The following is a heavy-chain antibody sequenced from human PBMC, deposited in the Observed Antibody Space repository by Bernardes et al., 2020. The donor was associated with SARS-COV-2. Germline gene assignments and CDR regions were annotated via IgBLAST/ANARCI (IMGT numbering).Heavy chain of an antibody. D-gene: IGHD7-27*01. CDR2: LNTDGENT. CDR1: GFAFSDFG. Sequence: GGSLRLSCVASGFAFSDFGMAWVRLAPGKGLEWVSTLNTDGENTHYADSVKGRFTISRDNSKNMLYLQMNSLRAEDTAVYYCANDAGVDVFFDYWGQGTLVTVSS. J-gene: IGHJ4*02. CDR3: ANDAGVDVFFDY. V-gene: IGHV3-23*01.